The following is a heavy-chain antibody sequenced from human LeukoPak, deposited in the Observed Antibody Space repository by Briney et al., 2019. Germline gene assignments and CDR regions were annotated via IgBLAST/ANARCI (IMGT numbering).Heavy chain of an antibody. CDR3: ARVGLAVAGTGYFQH. J-gene: IGHJ1*01. V-gene: IGHV1-69*13. CDR2: IIPIFGTA. Sequence: ASVKVSCKASGGTFSGYAISWVRQAPGQGLEWMGGIIPIFGTANYAQKFQGRVTITADESTSTAYMELSSLRSEDTAVYYCARVGLAVAGTGYFQHWGQGTLVTVSS. CDR1: GGTFSGYA. D-gene: IGHD6-19*01.